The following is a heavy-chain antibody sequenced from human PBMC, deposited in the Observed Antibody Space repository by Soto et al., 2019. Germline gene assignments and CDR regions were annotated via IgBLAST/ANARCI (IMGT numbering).Heavy chain of an antibody. V-gene: IGHV3-21*01. CDR1: GFTFSSYS. CDR2: ISSSSSYI. D-gene: IGHD5-12*01. Sequence: GGSLRLSCAASGFTFSSYSMNWVRQAPGKGLEWVSSISSSSSYIYYADSVKGRFAISRDNAKNSLYLQMNSLRAEDTAVYYCARDQGSAVRDGYNLDAFDIWGQGTMVTVSS. CDR3: ARDQGSAVRDGYNLDAFDI. J-gene: IGHJ3*02.